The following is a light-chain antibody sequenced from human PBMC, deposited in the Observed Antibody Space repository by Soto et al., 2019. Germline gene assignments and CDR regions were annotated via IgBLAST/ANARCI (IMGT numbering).Light chain of an antibody. CDR1: SSDVGSYNR. J-gene: IGLJ1*01. Sequence: QSALTQPPSVSGSPGQSVTISCTGTSSDVGSYNRVSWYQQPPGTAPKLMIYEVSHRPSGVPDRFSGSKSGNTASLTISGLQAEDEADYYCSSYTSSSTYVFGTGTKLTVL. V-gene: IGLV2-18*02. CDR2: EVS. CDR3: SSYTSSSTYV.